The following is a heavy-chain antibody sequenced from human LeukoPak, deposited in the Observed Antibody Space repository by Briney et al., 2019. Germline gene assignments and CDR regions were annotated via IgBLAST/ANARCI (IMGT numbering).Heavy chain of an antibody. Sequence: GGSLRLSCAASGFTFSSYALHWVRQAPGKGLVWVSRINSDGSSTSYADSVKGRFTISRDNAKNTLYLQMNSLRAEDTAVYYCARDFADYRDYYYYGMDVWGQGTTVTVSS. V-gene: IGHV3-74*01. D-gene: IGHD4-11*01. CDR3: ARDFADYRDYYYYGMDV. CDR1: GFTFSSYA. J-gene: IGHJ6*02. CDR2: INSDGSST.